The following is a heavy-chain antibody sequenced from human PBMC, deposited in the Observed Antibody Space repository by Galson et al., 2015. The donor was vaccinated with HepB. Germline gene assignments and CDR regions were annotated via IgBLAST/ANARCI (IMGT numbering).Heavy chain of an antibody. J-gene: IGHJ4*02. Sequence: SLRLSCAVSGFIFSESGMHWVRQSPGKGLEWLSFLQRDESKVFYGDSVKGRFTISRDNFKNMLFLQMNSLTTEDSGVYYCAKDDPVLSSWGQGTLVTVSS. CDR3: AKDDPVLSS. CDR2: LQRDESKV. CDR1: GFIFSESG. V-gene: IGHV3-30*02.